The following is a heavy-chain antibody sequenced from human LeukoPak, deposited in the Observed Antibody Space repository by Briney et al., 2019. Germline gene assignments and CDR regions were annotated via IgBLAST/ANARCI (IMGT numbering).Heavy chain of an antibody. V-gene: IGHV1-2*06. J-gene: IGHJ4*02. CDR3: ATYSENYQSGY. Sequence: GASVKVSCKASGYTFTGYYMHWVRQAPGQGLEWMGRIDPNNGATNYAQKFQGRVTVTRDTSISTVYMELSRLKSDDTAVYFCATYSENYQSGYWGQGTLVTVSS. D-gene: IGHD1-26*01. CDR2: IDPNNGAT. CDR1: GYTFTGYY.